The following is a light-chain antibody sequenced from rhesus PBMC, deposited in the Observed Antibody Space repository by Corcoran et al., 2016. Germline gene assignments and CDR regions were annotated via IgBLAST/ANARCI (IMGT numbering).Light chain of an antibody. V-gene: IGKV1-44*03. CDR1: QTISSY. CDR2: AES. J-gene: IGKJ4*01. CDR3: QQHNSHPLT. Sequence: DIQMTQSPSSLSASVGDRVTITCRASQTISSYLAWYKQKPGKVPKLLIYAESNLESGVPSRFSGSGSGTDFTLTTSSRQPEDFATYYFQQHNSHPLTFGGGTKVEIK.